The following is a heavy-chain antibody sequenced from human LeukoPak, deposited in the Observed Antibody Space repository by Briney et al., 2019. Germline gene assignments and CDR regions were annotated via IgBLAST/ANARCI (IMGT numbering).Heavy chain of an antibody. CDR1: GGSISSGGYY. Sequence: SETLSLTCTVSGGSISSGGYYWSWIRQHPGKGLEWIGYIYYSGSTYYHPSLKSRVTISVDTSKNQFSLKLSSVTAADTAVYYCARASVRTIFGGVIIPNWFDPWGQGTLVTVSS. D-gene: IGHD3-3*01. CDR2: IYYSGST. V-gene: IGHV4-31*03. CDR3: ARASVRTIFGGVIIPNWFDP. J-gene: IGHJ5*02.